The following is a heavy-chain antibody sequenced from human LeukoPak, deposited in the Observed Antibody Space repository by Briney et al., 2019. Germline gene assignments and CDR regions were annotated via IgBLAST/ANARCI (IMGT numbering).Heavy chain of an antibody. Sequence: MPSETLSLTCTVSGGSMSGYYWNWIRQPAGLGLKWIGRIQTSGSTNYNPSLRSRVTMSVDTSKNPFSLRLRSVTAADAALYYCARKSAGSSASAFDIWGQGTMVSVSS. V-gene: IGHV4-4*07. CDR3: ARKSAGSSASAFDI. J-gene: IGHJ3*02. CDR2: IQTSGST. CDR1: GGSMSGYY. D-gene: IGHD6-6*01.